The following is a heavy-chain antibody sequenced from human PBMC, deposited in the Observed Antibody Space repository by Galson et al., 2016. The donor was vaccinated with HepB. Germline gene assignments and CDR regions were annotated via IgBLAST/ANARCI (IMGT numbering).Heavy chain of an antibody. CDR1: GFYFSDYS. CDR2: ISANSDST. J-gene: IGHJ6*02. Sequence: SLRLSCAASGFYFSDYSMNWVRQAPGKGLEWLSYISANSDSTYYADSVKGRFTISSDNAKNSLYLQMNSLRDEDTAVYYCARERAETVAQGVIRVHRIRYYYGMDVWGQGTTVTASS. V-gene: IGHV3-48*02. CDR3: ARERAETVAQGVIRVHRIRYYYGMDV. D-gene: IGHD3-10*01.